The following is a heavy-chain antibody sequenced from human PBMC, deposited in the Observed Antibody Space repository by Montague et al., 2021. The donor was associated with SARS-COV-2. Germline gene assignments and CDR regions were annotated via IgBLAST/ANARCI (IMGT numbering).Heavy chain of an antibody. J-gene: IGHJ4*02. CDR2: INHRGTS. CDR3: ARGRQHFNMIVVVMTGGEYYLDY. CDR1: GGSFTDYY. V-gene: IGHV4-34*01. Sequence: SETLSLTCAVYGGSFTDYYWSWVRQPPGKGLEWIGEINHRGTSNYNPSLKSRVSISVDTSKNQFSLYLGSVTAADTAVYYCARGRQHFNMIVVVMTGGEYYLDYWAKGTLVTVSS. D-gene: IGHD3-22*01.